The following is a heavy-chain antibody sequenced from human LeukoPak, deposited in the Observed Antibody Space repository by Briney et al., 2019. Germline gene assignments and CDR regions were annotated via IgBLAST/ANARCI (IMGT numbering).Heavy chain of an antibody. D-gene: IGHD4-17*01. Sequence: GSLRLSCAASEFTFSSYAMSWVRQAPGKGLEWVAVISYDGSNKYYTDSVKGRFTISRDNSKNTLYLQMNSLRAEDTAVYYCARAKTVTTVLDFDYWGQGTLVTVSS. J-gene: IGHJ4*02. CDR3: ARAKTVTTVLDFDY. V-gene: IGHV3-30-3*01. CDR2: ISYDGSNK. CDR1: EFTFSSYA.